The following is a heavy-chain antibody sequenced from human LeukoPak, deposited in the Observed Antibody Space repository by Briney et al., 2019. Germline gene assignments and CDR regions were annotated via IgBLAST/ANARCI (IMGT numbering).Heavy chain of an antibody. CDR1: GYTFTSYG. D-gene: IGHD3-3*01. V-gene: IGHV1-18*01. Sequence: ASVNVSCKASGYTFTSYGISWVRQAPGQGLEWMGWISAYNGNTNYAQKLQGRVTMTTDTSTSTAYMELRSLRSDDTAVYYCARDPLRFLEWLLYTWFDPWGQGTLVTVSS. CDR3: ARDPLRFLEWLLYTWFDP. J-gene: IGHJ5*02. CDR2: ISAYNGNT.